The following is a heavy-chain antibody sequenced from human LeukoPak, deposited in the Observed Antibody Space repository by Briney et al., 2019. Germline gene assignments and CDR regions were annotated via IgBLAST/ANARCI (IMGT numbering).Heavy chain of an antibody. D-gene: IGHD3-10*01. V-gene: IGHV4-61*01. CDR1: GGSISSSSYY. CDR3: ARGKGYNYYYGMDV. J-gene: IGHJ6*02. CDR2: IYYSGST. Sequence: SETLSLTCTVSGGSISSSSYYWSWIRQPPGKGLEWIGYIYYSGSTNYNPSLKSRVTISVDTSKNQFSLKLSSVTAADTAVYYCARGKGYNYYYGMDVWGQGTTVTVSS.